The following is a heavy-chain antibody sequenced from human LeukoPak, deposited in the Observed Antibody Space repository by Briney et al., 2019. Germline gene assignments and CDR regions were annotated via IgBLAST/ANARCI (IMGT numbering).Heavy chain of an antibody. V-gene: IGHV4-39*01. J-gene: IGHJ4*02. CDR3: ARRYYFVSGSYYPFDF. CDR1: GGSISDNDYS. Sequence: SETLSLTCNVSGGSISDNDYSWDWIRQPPGKGLEWMGCIHYSGTTYSNPSLKSRISISVDTSKSQFSLRLRSVTAADTAVYYCARRYYFVSGSYYPFDFWGQGTLVTVSS. D-gene: IGHD3-10*01. CDR2: IHYSGTT.